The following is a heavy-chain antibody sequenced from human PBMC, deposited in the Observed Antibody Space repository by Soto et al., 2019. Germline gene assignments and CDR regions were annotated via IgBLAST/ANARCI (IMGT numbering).Heavy chain of an antibody. Sequence: TLSLTCAVSGGSISSGGYSGSWIRQPPGKGLEWIGYIYHSGSTYYNPSLKSRVTISVDRSKNQFSLKLSSVTAADTAVYSCARAGGPNCYSFDYWGQGTLVTVSS. J-gene: IGHJ4*02. CDR2: IYHSGST. V-gene: IGHV4-30-2*01. CDR3: ARAGGPNCYSFDY. D-gene: IGHD1-1*01. CDR1: GGSISSGGYS.